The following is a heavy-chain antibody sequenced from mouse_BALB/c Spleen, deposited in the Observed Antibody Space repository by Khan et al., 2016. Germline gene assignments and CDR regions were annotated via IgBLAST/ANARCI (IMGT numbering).Heavy chain of an antibody. Sequence: EVQLQESGPGLVKPSETVSLTCTVTGISFTTGNYSWIWKRQLPGNKLEWIVNLYYSGTITYDPSLTSRTTITRDTSNNHFFLKMNSLTAEDTATYYCACYRYVSFAYWGQGTTLTVSA. CDR1: GISFTTGNYS. J-gene: IGHJ2*01. D-gene: IGHD2-14*01. CDR2: LYYSGTI. V-gene: IGHV3-5*02. CDR3: ACYRYVSFAY.